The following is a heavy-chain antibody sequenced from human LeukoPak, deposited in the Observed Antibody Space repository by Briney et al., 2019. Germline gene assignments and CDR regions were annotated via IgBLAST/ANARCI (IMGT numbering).Heavy chain of an antibody. J-gene: IGHJ2*01. D-gene: IGHD6-13*01. CDR1: GGSIRSYY. V-gene: IGHV4-59*01. CDR2: IYYSGST. Sequence: SETLSLTCTVPGGSIRSYYWSWIRQPPGKGLEWSAYIYYSGSTNYNPSLKRRVTISVDTSKNQFSLKLSSVTAADTAVYYCARVYYSNSYDYWYFDLWGRGTLVTVSS. CDR3: ARVYYSNSYDYWYFDL.